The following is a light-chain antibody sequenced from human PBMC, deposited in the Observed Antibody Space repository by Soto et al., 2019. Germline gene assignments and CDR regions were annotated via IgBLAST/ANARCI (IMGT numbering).Light chain of an antibody. J-gene: IGKJ1*01. CDR1: QSVSSN. Sequence: EIVMTQSPATLSVSPGERATLSCRASQSVSSNLAWYQQKPGQGPRLLIYGASTRATGIPARFSGSGSGTEFTLTISSLQSEDFAVYYCQQYNSWPPVTFGQGTKVEIK. V-gene: IGKV3-15*01. CDR2: GAS. CDR3: QQYNSWPPVT.